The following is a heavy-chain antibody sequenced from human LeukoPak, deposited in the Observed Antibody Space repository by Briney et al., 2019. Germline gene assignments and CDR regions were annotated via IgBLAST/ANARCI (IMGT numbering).Heavy chain of an antibody. CDR1: GFSASSNY. CDR3: ARSTPVPGVATFDI. CDR2: IYSGGNT. Sequence: GGSLRLSCVASGFSASSNYMNWVRQDPGKGLEWVSGIYSGGNTNFADSVRGRFTISRDDSKNTLFLQMNSLRAEDTAVYYCARSTPVPGVATFDIWGQGTMVTVSS. V-gene: IGHV3-53*01. D-gene: IGHD2-2*01. J-gene: IGHJ3*02.